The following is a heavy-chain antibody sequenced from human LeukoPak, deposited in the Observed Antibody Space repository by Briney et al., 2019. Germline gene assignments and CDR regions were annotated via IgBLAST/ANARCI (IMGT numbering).Heavy chain of an antibody. V-gene: IGHV3-23*01. D-gene: IGHD1-1*01. CDR3: ANWGAGTKGLY. CDR2: ISGSSGNT. CDR1: GFTFNNFW. Sequence: PGGSLRLSCAASGFTFNNFWMHWVRQAPGKGLEWVSRISGSSGNTYYADSVKGRFSISRDNSKNAVLLQINRLRAEDTAIYYWANWGAGTKGLYWGQGTLVTVSS. J-gene: IGHJ4*02.